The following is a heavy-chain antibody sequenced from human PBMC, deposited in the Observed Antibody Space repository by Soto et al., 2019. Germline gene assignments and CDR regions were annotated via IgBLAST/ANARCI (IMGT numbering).Heavy chain of an antibody. D-gene: IGHD6-13*01. CDR2: INHSGST. V-gene: IGHV4-34*01. J-gene: IGHJ4*02. CDR1: GGSFSGYY. Sequence: SETLSLTCAVYGGSFSGYYWSWIRQPPGKGLEWIGEINHSGSTNYNPSLKSRVTISVDTSKNQFSLKLSSVTAADTAVYYCAGRKQQLGLDYWGQGTLVTVSS. CDR3: AGRKQQLGLDY.